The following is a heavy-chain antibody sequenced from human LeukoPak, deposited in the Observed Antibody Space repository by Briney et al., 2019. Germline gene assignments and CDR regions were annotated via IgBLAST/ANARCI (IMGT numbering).Heavy chain of an antibody. J-gene: IGHJ5*02. D-gene: IGHD3-10*01. Sequence: SETLSFTCAVYGGSFSGYYWSWIRQPPGKGLEWIGEINHSGSTNYNPSLKSRVTISVDTSKNQFSLKLSSVTAADTAVYYCARGSLWFGNNWFDPWGQGTLVTVSS. CDR2: INHSGST. V-gene: IGHV4-34*01. CDR3: ARGSLWFGNNWFDP. CDR1: GGSFSGYY.